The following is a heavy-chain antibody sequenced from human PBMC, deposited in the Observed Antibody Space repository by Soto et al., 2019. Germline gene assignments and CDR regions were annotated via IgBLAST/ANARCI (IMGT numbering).Heavy chain of an antibody. V-gene: IGHV3-21*01. Sequence: EVQLVESGGGLVKPGGSLRLSCAASGFTFSSYSMNWVRQAPGKGLEWVSSISSSSSYIYYADSVKGRFTISRDNAKNSLYLQMNSLRAEDTAVYYCARDKGTIVVVVADTRGGMDVWGQVTTVTVS. D-gene: IGHD2-15*01. CDR2: ISSSSSYI. CDR1: GFTFSSYS. CDR3: ARDKGTIVVVVADTRGGMDV. J-gene: IGHJ6*02.